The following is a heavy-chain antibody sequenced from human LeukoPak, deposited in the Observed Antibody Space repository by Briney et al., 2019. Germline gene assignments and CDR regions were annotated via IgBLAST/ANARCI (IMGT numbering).Heavy chain of an antibody. CDR2: THYSGST. J-gene: IGHJ4*02. CDR3: ARDPSFTAGYFDS. V-gene: IGHV4-59*01. CDR1: GGSISSYY. D-gene: IGHD3-16*01. Sequence: SETLSLTCTVSGGSISSYYWSWIRQPPGKGLEWIGYTHYSGSTNYNPSLKSRVTISIDATKNQVSLNLTSVTAADTAVYYCARDPSFTAGYFDSWGQGTLVTVSS.